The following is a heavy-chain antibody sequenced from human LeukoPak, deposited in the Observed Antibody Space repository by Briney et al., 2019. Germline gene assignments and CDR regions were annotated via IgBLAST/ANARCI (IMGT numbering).Heavy chain of an antibody. CDR2: TYYRSKWYN. CDR1: GDSVSGNTAA. D-gene: IGHD3-10*01. CDR3: ARAEGSGSYYA. V-gene: IGHV6-1*01. Sequence: SQTLSLTCAISGDSVSGNTAAWNWIRQPPSRGLGWLGRTYYRSKWYNDYAVSVKGRITINPDTSKNQFSLQLNAVTPEDTAVYYCARAEGSGSYYAWGQGTLVTVSS. J-gene: IGHJ4*02.